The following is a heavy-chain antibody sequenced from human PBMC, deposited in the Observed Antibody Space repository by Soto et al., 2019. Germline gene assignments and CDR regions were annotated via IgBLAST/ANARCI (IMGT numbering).Heavy chain of an antibody. CDR3: AKDQAAMVVYYYYGMDV. CDR2: ISYDGSNK. J-gene: IGHJ6*01. Sequence: QVQLVESGGGVVQPGRSLRLSCAASGFTFSSYGMHWVRQAPGKGLEWVAVISYDGSNKYYADSVKGRFTISRDNSKNTLYLQMNSLRAEDTAVYYCAKDQAAMVVYYYYGMDVW. CDR1: GFTFSSYG. V-gene: IGHV3-30*18. D-gene: IGHD5-18*01.